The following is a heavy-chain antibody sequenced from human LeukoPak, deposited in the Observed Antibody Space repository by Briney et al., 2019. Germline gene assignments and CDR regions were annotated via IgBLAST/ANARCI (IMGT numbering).Heavy chain of an antibody. Sequence: SETLSLTCTVSGGSISSYYWSWIRQPPGKGLEWIGYIYYSGSTNYNPSLKSRVTISVDTSKNQFSLKLSSVTAADTAVYYCARPPIAAAGRDAFDIWGQGTMVTVSS. CDR3: ARPPIAAAGRDAFDI. CDR1: GGSISSYY. J-gene: IGHJ3*02. V-gene: IGHV4-59*08. CDR2: IYYSGST. D-gene: IGHD6-13*01.